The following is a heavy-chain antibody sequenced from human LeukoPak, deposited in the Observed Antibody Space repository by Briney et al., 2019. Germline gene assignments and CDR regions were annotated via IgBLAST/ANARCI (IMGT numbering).Heavy chain of an antibody. Sequence: LGESLKISCKGSGYSFTSYWIGWVRQMPGKGLEWRGIIYPGDSDTRYSPSFQGQVTISADKSISTAYLQWSSLKASDTAMYYCAREVFRGYCSGGSCEKRYYFDYWGQGTLVTVSS. CDR1: GYSFTSYW. D-gene: IGHD2-15*01. CDR2: IYPGDSDT. CDR3: AREVFRGYCSGGSCEKRYYFDY. J-gene: IGHJ4*02. V-gene: IGHV5-51*01.